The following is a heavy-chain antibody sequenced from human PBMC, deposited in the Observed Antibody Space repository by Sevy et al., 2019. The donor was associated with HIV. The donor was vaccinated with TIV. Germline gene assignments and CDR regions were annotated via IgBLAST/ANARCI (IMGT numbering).Heavy chain of an antibody. CDR3: ARGMSCSSTSCYKGEIDY. CDR2: ISAYNGNT. D-gene: IGHD2-2*02. Sequence: ASVKVSCKASGYTFTSYGISWVRQAPGQGLEWMGWISAYNGNTNYAQKLQGRVTMTTDTSTSTAYMELRSLRSDDTAVYYCARGMSCSSTSCYKGEIDYWGQGTLVTVSS. J-gene: IGHJ4*02. CDR1: GYTFTSYG. V-gene: IGHV1-18*01.